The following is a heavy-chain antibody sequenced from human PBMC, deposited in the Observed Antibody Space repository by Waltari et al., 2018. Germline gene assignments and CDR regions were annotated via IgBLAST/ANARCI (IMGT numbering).Heavy chain of an antibody. V-gene: IGHV3-73*01. J-gene: IGHJ4*02. CDR1: GFTFSDSG. CDR2: MRSKPNGYTT. CDR3: TKQGVNEWSDY. Sequence: EVQLAVSGGGLVQPGGSLRLSCVGSGFTFSDSGIHWVRQASGKGLGWVGRMRSKPNGYTTAYDASVKGRFTVSRDDSKNTAYLQMNSLKTEDTAVYYCTKQGVNEWSDYWGQGILVTVSS. D-gene: IGHD3-3*01.